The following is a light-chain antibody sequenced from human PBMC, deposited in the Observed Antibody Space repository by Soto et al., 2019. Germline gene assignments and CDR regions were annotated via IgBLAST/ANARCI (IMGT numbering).Light chain of an antibody. CDR1: ESIIGW. V-gene: IGKV1-5*01. CDR2: DAS. Sequence: DIQMTQSPSTLSASVGDIVTITFRASESIIGWLAWYQQKPGEAPKLLIYDASTLESGGPSRFSGSGSETQFTLTISSLQPEDFATYYCQQHYTYTWTFGQGTKVDIK. J-gene: IGKJ1*01. CDR3: QQHYTYTWT.